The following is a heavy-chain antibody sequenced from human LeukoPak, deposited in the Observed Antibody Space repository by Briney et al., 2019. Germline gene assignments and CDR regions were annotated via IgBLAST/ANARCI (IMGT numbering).Heavy chain of an antibody. CDR2: ITSSGSSM. CDR1: RFTFSGYR. J-gene: IGHJ4*02. D-gene: IGHD3-10*01. V-gene: IGHV3-21*01. Sequence: PGGSLLLSCAGSRFTFSGYRLNSVRQAPGKGLEWVSSITSSGSSMYYADSVKGRFTISRDNAKNTLYLQMNSLRVEDTGVYYCARDEGVWGQGTLVTVSS. CDR3: ARDEGV.